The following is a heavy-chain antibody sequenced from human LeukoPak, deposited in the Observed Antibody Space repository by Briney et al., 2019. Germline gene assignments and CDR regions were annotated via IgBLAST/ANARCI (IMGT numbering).Heavy chain of an antibody. CDR3: ARPMGKFWPLDY. CDR1: DGSINSGGYY. Sequence: PSQTLSLTCTVSDGSINSGGYYWSWIRQPPGKGLEWIGYIYHSGSTYYNPSLKSRVTISVDRSKNQFSLKLSSVTAADTAVYYCARPMGKFWPLDYWGQGTLVTVSS. J-gene: IGHJ4*02. D-gene: IGHD3-3*01. CDR2: IYHSGST. V-gene: IGHV4-30-2*01.